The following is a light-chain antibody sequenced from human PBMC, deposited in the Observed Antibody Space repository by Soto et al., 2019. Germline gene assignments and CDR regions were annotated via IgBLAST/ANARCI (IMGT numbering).Light chain of an antibody. CDR2: AAS. Sequence: VIWVTQSPSLLSASTGDRVTISCRMSQVTSSYLAWYQQKPGKAPELLIYAASTLQSGVPSRFSCSGSGTDFTLTISWLKSEDFATYYCQQYYSFPYTFGQGTKVDIK. CDR1: QVTSSY. V-gene: IGKV1D-8*01. J-gene: IGKJ2*01. CDR3: QQYYSFPYT.